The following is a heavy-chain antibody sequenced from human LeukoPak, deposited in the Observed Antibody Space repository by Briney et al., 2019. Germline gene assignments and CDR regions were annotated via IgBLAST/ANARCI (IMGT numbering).Heavy chain of an antibody. J-gene: IGHJ4*02. CDR2: IYYSGST. CDR1: GGSISSGDYY. V-gene: IGHV4-30-4*01. Sequence: PSETLSLTCAVSGGSISSGDYYWSWIRRPPGKGLEWIGYIYYSGSTYYNPSLKSRVTISVDTSKNQFSLKLSSVTAADTAVYYCAREAAMVTLLDYWGQGTLVTVSS. D-gene: IGHD5-18*01. CDR3: AREAAMVTLLDY.